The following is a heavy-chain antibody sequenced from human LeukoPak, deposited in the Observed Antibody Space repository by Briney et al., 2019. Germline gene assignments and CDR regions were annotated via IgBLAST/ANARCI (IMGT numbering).Heavy chain of an antibody. V-gene: IGHV1-18*01. J-gene: IGHJ5*02. Sequence: RASVKVSCKASGYTFTSYGISWVRQAPGQGLEWMGWISAYNGNTNYAQKLQGRVTMTTDTSTSTAYMELRSLRSDDTAVYYCARGPPGPCGGSCYSGGWFDPWGQGTLVTVSS. CDR1: GYTFTSYG. D-gene: IGHD2-15*01. CDR3: ARGPPGPCGGSCYSGGWFDP. CDR2: ISAYNGNT.